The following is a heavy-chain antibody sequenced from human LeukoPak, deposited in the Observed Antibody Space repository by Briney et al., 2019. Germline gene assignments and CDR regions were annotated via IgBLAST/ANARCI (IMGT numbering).Heavy chain of an antibody. Sequence: PGGSLRLSCAASGFTFSSYAMSWVRQAPGKGLEWVSAISGSGGSTYYADSVKGRFTISRDNSKNTLYLQMNSLRAEDTAVYYCTTIVLWFGRNDGGYWGQGTLVTVSS. CDR2: ISGSGGST. CDR3: TTIVLWFGRNDGGY. D-gene: IGHD3-10*01. V-gene: IGHV3-23*01. J-gene: IGHJ4*02. CDR1: GFTFSSYA.